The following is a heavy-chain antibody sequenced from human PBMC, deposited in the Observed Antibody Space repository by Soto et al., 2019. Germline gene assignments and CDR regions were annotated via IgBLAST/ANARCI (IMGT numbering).Heavy chain of an antibody. V-gene: IGHV3-7*01. CDR1: GFTFSRNW. J-gene: IGHJ4*02. CDR3: ASLLGDVTTFEY. CDR2: IKQDGSVK. D-gene: IGHD3-10*01. Sequence: EVHLVEYGGGLVQPGGSLRLSCAASGFTFSRNWMSWVRQPPGKGLEWVATIKQDGSVKFYVDSVKGRFTISRDNAENSLHLQMNSLRAEDTAVYYCASLLGDVTTFEYWGQGTLVTVSS.